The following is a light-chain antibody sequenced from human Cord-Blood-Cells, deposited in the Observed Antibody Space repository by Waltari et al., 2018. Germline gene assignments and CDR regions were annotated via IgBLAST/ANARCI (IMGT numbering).Light chain of an antibody. CDR2: DVS. CDR3: SSYTSSSTVV. CDR1: SSDVGGYNY. Sequence: QSALTQPASVSGSAGPPITTSCTGTSSDVGGYNYVSWYPQHPGNAPKLMIYDVSNRPSGVSNRFSGSKSGNTASLTISGLQAEDEADYYCSSYTSSSTVVFGGGTKLTVL. V-gene: IGLV2-14*01. J-gene: IGLJ2*01.